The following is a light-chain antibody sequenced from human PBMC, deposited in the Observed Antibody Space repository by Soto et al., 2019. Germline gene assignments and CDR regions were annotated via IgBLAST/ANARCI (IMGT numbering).Light chain of an antibody. CDR1: HTARSP. J-gene: IGKJ2*01. V-gene: IGKV3-11*01. Sequence: VLTQTPANLYFSPGERSTLYCRDSHTARSPLFWYQQKPGEAHSLLIYDSSNRATGIPGRFSGSGPGAEFTLTVSSVEPEDLAVYYCQQGSIWRAGYTFGQGTNVDIK. CDR3: QQGSIWRAGYT. CDR2: DSS.